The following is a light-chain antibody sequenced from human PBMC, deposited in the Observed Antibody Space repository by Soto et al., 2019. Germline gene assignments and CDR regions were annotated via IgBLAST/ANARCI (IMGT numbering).Light chain of an antibody. CDR2: DVS. CDR3: SSYTSSSTLLDV. CDR1: SSDVGTYEY. Sequence: QSALTQPASVSGSPGQSITISCTGTSSDVGTYEYVSWYQHHPGKAPKLMIYDVSNRPSGVSDRFSGSKSGNTASLTISGLQAEDEADYYCSSYTSSSTLLDVFGTGTKVTVL. V-gene: IGLV2-14*03. J-gene: IGLJ1*01.